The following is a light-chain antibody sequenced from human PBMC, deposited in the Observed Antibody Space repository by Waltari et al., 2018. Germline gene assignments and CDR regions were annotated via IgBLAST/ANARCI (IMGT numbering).Light chain of an antibody. V-gene: IGLV2-14*01. CDR3: SSYTSSSTLVV. CDR1: SSDVGGYKY. CDR2: EVS. Sequence: QSALTQPASVSGSPGQSITISCTGTSSDVGGYKYVSWYQQHPGKAPKLMIYEVSNRPSGVSKRVSGSKSGNTASLTISGLQAEDEAYYYCSSYTSSSTLVVVGGGTKLTVL. J-gene: IGLJ2*01.